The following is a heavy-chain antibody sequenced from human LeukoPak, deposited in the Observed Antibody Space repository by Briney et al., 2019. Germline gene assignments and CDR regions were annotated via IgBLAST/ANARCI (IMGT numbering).Heavy chain of an antibody. CDR2: IRGSGGGT. D-gene: IGHD1-1*01. CDR3: AKGQELDDGVFDS. Sequence: PGGSLRLSCAASGFTFNSYAMSWVRQAPGKGLEWVSAIRGSGGGTYYADSVKGRFTISRDNSKNTLYLQMNSLRDEDTALYYCAKGQELDDGVFDSWGQGTLVTVSS. V-gene: IGHV3-23*01. CDR1: GFTFNSYA. J-gene: IGHJ4*02.